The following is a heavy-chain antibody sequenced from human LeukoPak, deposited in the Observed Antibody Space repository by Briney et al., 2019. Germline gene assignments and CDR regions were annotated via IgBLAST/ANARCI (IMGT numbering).Heavy chain of an antibody. D-gene: IGHD4-17*01. CDR3: ARATAQIDY. Sequence: GGSLRLSCAASGFTFSNYNMNWVRQAPGKGLEWVSYISSSSSTIYYADSMKGRFTISRDNAKNSLYLQMNRLRAEDTAVYYCARATAQIDYWGQGTLVTVSS. CDR2: ISSSSSTI. J-gene: IGHJ4*02. V-gene: IGHV3-48*01. CDR1: GFTFSNYN.